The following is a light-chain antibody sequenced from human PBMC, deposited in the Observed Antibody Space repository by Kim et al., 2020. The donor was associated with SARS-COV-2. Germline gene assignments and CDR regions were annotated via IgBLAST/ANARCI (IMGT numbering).Light chain of an antibody. Sequence: SVGDRVTIACRASQSIGSRLKWYQQRPGKAPKLLVYAASTLQGGVPSRFSGTGSGTDFALTISSLQPEDFATYYCQQSYTTPWLTFGGGTKVDIK. CDR2: AAS. J-gene: IGKJ4*01. CDR1: QSIGSR. V-gene: IGKV1-39*01. CDR3: QQSYTTPWLT.